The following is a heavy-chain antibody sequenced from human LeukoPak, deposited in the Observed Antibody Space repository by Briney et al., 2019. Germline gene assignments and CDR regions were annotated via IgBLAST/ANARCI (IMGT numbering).Heavy chain of an antibody. Sequence: PGGTLRLSCAAPGFTFSSYAMHWVCQAPGKGLEWVAVISYDGSNKSYADSVKGRFTITRDNSKNTLYLQMNSLRAEDTAVYYCARGHDAFDIWGQGTMVTVSS. CDR1: GFTFSSYA. V-gene: IGHV3-30-3*01. CDR2: ISYDGSNK. CDR3: ARGHDAFDI. J-gene: IGHJ3*02.